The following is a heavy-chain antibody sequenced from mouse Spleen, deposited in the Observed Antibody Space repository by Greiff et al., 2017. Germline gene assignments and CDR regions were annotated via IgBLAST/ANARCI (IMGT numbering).Heavy chain of an antibody. Sequence: EVKLEESGGGLVKPGGSLKLSCAASGFTFSSYAMSWVRQTPEKRLEWVATISSGGSYTYYPDSVKGRFTISRDNAKNTLYLQMSSLRSEDTAMYYCARRVSAYWGQGTLVTVSA. CDR3: ARRVSAY. CDR1: GFTFSSYA. CDR2: ISSGGSYT. V-gene: IGHV5-9-1*01. J-gene: IGHJ3*01.